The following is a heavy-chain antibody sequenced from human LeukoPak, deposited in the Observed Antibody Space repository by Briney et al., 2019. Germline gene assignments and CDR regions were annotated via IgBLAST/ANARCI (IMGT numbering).Heavy chain of an antibody. V-gene: IGHV3-7*03. J-gene: IGHJ4*02. CDR3: ARKWAVAGSSYFDY. CDR2: IKQDGSVQ. D-gene: IGHD6-19*01. CDR1: GFTFSNYW. Sequence: GGSLRPSCAASGFTFSNYWMSWVRQAPGKGLGWVANIKQDGSVQYYVDSVKGRFTISRDNAKNSLYLQMNSLRAEDTAVYYCARKWAVAGSSYFDYWGQGTLVTVSS.